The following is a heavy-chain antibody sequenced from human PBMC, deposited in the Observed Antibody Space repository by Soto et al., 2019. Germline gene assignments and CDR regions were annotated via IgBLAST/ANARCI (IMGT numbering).Heavy chain of an antibody. J-gene: IGHJ4*02. CDR2: ISAYNGNT. V-gene: IGHV1-18*01. D-gene: IGHD3-10*01. CDR1: GYTFTSYG. Sequence: ASVKVSCKASGYTFTSYGISWVRQAPGQGLEWMGWISAYNGNTKYAQKLQGRVTMTTDTSTSTAYMELRSLRSEDTAVYYCATDHYYGSGSSGWGQGTLVTVSS. CDR3: ATDHYYGSGSSG.